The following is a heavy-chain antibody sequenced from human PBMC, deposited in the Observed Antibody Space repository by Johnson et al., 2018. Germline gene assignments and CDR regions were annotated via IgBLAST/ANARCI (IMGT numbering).Heavy chain of an antibody. J-gene: IGHJ1*01. CDR1: GFTFSSYA. D-gene: IGHD1-26*01. Sequence: QLVQSGGGLVQPGGSLRLSCAASGFTFSSYAMHWVRQAPGKGLEWVSGISWNSGSIGYADSVKGRFTISRDNAKNSLYLQMNSLRAEDTAWDYCAKAPAGWVGEGAEYFQHWGQGTLVTVSS. V-gene: IGHV3-9*01. CDR2: ISWNSGSI. CDR3: AKAPAGWVGEGAEYFQH.